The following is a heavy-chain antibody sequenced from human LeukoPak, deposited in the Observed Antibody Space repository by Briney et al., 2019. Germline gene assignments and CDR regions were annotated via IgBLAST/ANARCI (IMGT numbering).Heavy chain of an antibody. CDR1: GGTFSSYA. J-gene: IGHJ6*02. D-gene: IGHD2-2*02. V-gene: IGHV1-69*13. CDR2: IIPIFGTA. Sequence: GASVRVSCKASGGTFSSYAISWVRQDPGQGLEWMGGIIPIFGTANYAQKFQGRVTITADESTSTAYMELSSLRSEDTAVYYYARGLCSSTSCYTSYYYYGMDVWGQGTTVTVSS. CDR3: ARGLCSSTSCYTSYYYYGMDV.